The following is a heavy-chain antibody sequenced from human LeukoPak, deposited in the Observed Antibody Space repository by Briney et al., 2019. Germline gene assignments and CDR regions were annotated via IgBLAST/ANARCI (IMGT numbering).Heavy chain of an antibody. CDR3: AKVGIGSRDGYFDY. CDR1: GFTISSFY. V-gene: IGHV3-53*05. CDR2: IYSGGII. J-gene: IGHJ4*02. Sequence: GSLRLSCAASGFTISSFYLSWVRQAPGKGLEWVSVIYSGGIIHYADSVKGRFTISRDNSMNTLYLQMNSLRAEDTAVYYCAKVGIGSRDGYFDYWGQGTLVTVSS. D-gene: IGHD5-18*01.